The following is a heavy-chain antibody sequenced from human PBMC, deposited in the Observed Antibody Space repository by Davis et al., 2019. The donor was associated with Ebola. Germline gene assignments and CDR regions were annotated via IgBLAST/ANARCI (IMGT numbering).Heavy chain of an antibody. Sequence: SVKVSCKASGGTFSSYAISWVRQAPGQGLEWMGGIITIFGTANYAQKFQGRVTITADESTSTAYMELSSLRSEDTAVYYCARAKDAKIYYYYGMDVWGQGTTVTVS. CDR2: IITIFGTA. V-gene: IGHV1-69*13. D-gene: IGHD4/OR15-4a*01. J-gene: IGHJ6*02. CDR3: ARAKDAKIYYYYGMDV. CDR1: GGTFSSYA.